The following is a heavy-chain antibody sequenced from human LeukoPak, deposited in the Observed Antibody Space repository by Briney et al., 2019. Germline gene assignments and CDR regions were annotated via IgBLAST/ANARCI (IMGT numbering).Heavy chain of an antibody. D-gene: IGHD6-13*01. CDR2: INPNSGGT. Sequence: ASVKVSCKASGYTFTGYYMHWVRQAPGQGLEWMGWINPNSGGTNYAQKFQGRVTMTWDTSISTAYMELSRLRSDDTAVYYCARESNSSSLLLAIWGQGTMVTVSS. V-gene: IGHV1-2*02. CDR1: GYTFTGYY. J-gene: IGHJ3*02. CDR3: ARESNSSSLLLAI.